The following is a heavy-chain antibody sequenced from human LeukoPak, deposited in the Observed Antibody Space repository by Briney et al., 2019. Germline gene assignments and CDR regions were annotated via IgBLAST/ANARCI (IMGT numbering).Heavy chain of an antibody. CDR2: ISSSSSYI. CDR3: ARGERGLYCSSTSCYPVL. CDR1: GFTFGSYS. J-gene: IGHJ4*02. V-gene: IGHV3-21*01. D-gene: IGHD2-2*01. Sequence: GSLRLSCVASGFTFGSYSMNWVRQAPGKGLEWVSSISSSSSYIYYADSVKGRFTISRDNAKNSLHLQMNSLRAEDTAVYYCARGERGLYCSSTSCYPVLGGQGTLVTVSS.